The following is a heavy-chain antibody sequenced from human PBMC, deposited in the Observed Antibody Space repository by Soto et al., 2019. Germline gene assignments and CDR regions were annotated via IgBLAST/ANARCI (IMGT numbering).Heavy chain of an antibody. CDR1: GGPISGGSYY. V-gene: IGHV4-39*01. Sequence: PSETLSLTCTVSGGPISGGSYYWGWIRQPPGKGLEWIGSMYYSGSTYYNPSLNSRVTMSVGAAKSQFSLRLNSVTAAATDVYYCARHLGSKLAFDSWGQGTQVTVSS. CDR3: ARHLGSKLAFDS. D-gene: IGHD7-27*01. J-gene: IGHJ4*02. CDR2: MYYSGST.